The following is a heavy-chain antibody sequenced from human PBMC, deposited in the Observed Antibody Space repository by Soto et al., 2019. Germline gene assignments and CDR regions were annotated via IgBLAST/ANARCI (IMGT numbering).Heavy chain of an antibody. D-gene: IGHD2-15*01. CDR1: GGSISSNY. CDR2: IYYSGST. J-gene: IGHJ5*02. V-gene: IGHV4-59*08. Sequence: SETLSLTCTVSGGSISSNYWSWIRQPPGKGLEWIGYIYYSGSTKYNPSLKSRVTISVDTSKNQFSLKLSSVTAADTAVYYCVNGGCSGGSCYPWISWFDPWGQGTLVTVSS. CDR3: VNGGCSGGSCYPWISWFDP.